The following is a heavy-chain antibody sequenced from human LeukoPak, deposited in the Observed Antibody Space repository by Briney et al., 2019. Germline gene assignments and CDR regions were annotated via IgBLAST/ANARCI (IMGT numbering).Heavy chain of an antibody. Sequence: ASVKVSCKASGYTFTGYYMHWVRQAPGQGLEWMGWINPNSGGTNYAQKFQGRVTMTRDTSISTAYMELSRLRSDDTAVYYCAKVRLSFVVYAMFDYWGQGTLVTVSS. V-gene: IGHV1-2*02. CDR3: AKVRLSFVVYAMFDY. CDR1: GYTFTGYY. D-gene: IGHD2-8*02. J-gene: IGHJ4*02. CDR2: INPNSGGT.